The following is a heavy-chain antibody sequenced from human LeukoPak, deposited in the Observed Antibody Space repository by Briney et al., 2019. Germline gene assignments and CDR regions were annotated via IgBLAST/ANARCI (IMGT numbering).Heavy chain of an antibody. CDR2: IIPNLGTT. Sequence: SVKVSCKASGGTSNSHAISWVRQAPGQGLEWMGRIIPNLGTTNRAQNFQDRVTLTADKSTNTAYMELTSLASDDTAVYYCATTNDGGGYQWGDFFDFWGQGTLVTVSS. D-gene: IGHD3-22*01. J-gene: IGHJ4*02. CDR3: ATTNDGGGYQWGDFFDF. V-gene: IGHV1-69*04. CDR1: GGTSNSHA.